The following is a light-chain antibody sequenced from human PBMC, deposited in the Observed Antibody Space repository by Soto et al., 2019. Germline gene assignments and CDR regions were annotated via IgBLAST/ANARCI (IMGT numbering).Light chain of an antibody. Sequence: EMVLTQSPGTLSLSPGERATLSCRASQSVSSSYLARYQQKPGQAPRLLIYAAYTMATRILDRFSGSGSGIDFSPTISRMGPEAFADNYCQEYGSSPWTFGQGTKV. CDR1: QSVSSSY. CDR3: QEYGSSPWT. J-gene: IGKJ1*01. V-gene: IGKV3-20*01. CDR2: AAY.